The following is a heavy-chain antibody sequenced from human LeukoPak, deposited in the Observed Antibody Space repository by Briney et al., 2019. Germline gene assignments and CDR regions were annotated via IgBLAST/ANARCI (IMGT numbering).Heavy chain of an antibody. CDR1: GFTFSSYW. CDR3: ARDLRLWFGESYYFDY. CDR2: IKQDGSEK. V-gene: IGHV3-7*01. J-gene: IGHJ4*02. Sequence: GGSLRLSCAASGFTFSSYWMSWVRQAPGKGLEWVANIKQDGSEKYYVDSVKGRFTISRDNAKNSLYLQMNSLRAEDTAVYYCARDLRLWFGESYYFDYWGQGTLVTVSS. D-gene: IGHD3-10*01.